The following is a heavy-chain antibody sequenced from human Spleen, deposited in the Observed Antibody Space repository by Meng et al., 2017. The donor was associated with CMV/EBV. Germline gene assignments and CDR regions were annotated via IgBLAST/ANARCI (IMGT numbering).Heavy chain of an antibody. CDR1: GFTFDDYA. J-gene: IGHJ5*02. D-gene: IGHD2/OR15-2a*01. CDR2: INWNSVVL. Sequence: SCAASGFTFDDYAMHWVRQAPGKGLEWVSGINWNSVVLGYADSVKGRFTISRDNAKNSLYLQMNSLRPEDTALYYCAKVSSGRFDPWGQGTLVTVSS. V-gene: IGHV3-9*01. CDR3: AKVSSGRFDP.